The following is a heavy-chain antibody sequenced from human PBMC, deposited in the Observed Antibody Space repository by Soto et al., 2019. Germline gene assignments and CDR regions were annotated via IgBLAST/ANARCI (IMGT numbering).Heavy chain of an antibody. CDR2: ISSYNGNT. V-gene: IGHV1-18*01. D-gene: IGHD1-1*01. Sequence: QAQLVQSGAGVKKPGASVKVSCKASGYTFTSYGISCVRQAPGQGLEWMGWISSYNGNTKYAQKLQGRVSMTTDTSTSTAYMELRSLRSDDTAVYYCARDLNPGTGDYWGQGTLVTVSS. J-gene: IGHJ4*02. CDR1: GYTFTSYG. CDR3: ARDLNPGTGDY.